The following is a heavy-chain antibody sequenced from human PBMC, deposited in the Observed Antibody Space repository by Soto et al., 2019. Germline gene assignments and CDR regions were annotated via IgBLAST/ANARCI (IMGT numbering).Heavy chain of an antibody. CDR1: GYTFTSYG. CDR2: ISAYNGNT. V-gene: IGHV1-18*01. D-gene: IGHD5-12*01. CDR3: ARGAGSWYSGYDFDY. Sequence: ASVKVSCKASGYTFTSYGISWVRQAPGQGLEWMGWISAYNGNTNYAQKLQGRVTMTTDTSTSTAYMELRSLRSDDTAVYYRARGAGSWYSGYDFDYWGQGTLVTVSS. J-gene: IGHJ4*02.